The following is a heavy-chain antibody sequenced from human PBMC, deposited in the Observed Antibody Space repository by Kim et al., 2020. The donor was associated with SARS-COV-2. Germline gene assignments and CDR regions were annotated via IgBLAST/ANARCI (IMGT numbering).Heavy chain of an antibody. J-gene: IGHJ4*02. CDR1: GFTFSSYA. Sequence: GGSLRLSCAASGFTFSSYAMSWVRQAPGKGLEWVSAISGSGGSTYYADSVKGRFTISRDNSKNTLYLQMNSLRAEDTAVYYCAKDYGRAAAGPGYFDYWGQGTLVTVSS. D-gene: IGHD6-13*01. CDR3: AKDYGRAAAGPGYFDY. CDR2: ISGSGGST. V-gene: IGHV3-23*01.